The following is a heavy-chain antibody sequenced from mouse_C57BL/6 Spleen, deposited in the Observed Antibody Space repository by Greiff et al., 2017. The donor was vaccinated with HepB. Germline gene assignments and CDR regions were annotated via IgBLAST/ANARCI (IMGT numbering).Heavy chain of an antibody. CDR1: GYTFTDYE. V-gene: IGHV1-15*01. CDR2: IDPETGGT. D-gene: IGHD1-1*01. Sequence: VKLMESGAELVRPGASVTLSCKASGYTFTDYEMHWVKQTPVHGLEWIGAIDPETGGTAYNQKFKGKAILTADKSSSTAYMELRSLTSEDSAVYYCTRSPLRDYAMDYWGQGTSVTVSS. CDR3: TRSPLRDYAMDY. J-gene: IGHJ4*01.